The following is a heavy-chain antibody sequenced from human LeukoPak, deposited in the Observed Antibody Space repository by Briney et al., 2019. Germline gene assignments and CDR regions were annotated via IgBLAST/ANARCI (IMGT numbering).Heavy chain of an antibody. V-gene: IGHV4-4*07. J-gene: IGHJ4*02. CDR2: IYASGDT. CDR1: GGSISNYY. CDR3: ARDANYYDGSGYYNFDC. D-gene: IGHD3-22*01. Sequence: SETLSLTCTVSGGSISNYYWSWLRQPAGKGLEWIGRIYASGDTYYNPSLKSRVTMSVDTSKNQFSLKMRSVTAADTAVYYCARDANYYDGSGYYNFDCWGQGTLVTVSS.